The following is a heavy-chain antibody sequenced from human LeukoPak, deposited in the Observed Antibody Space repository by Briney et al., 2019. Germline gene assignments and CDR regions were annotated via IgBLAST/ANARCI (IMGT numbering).Heavy chain of an antibody. Sequence: GAAVKVSCKASGYTFTGYYMHWVRQAPGQGLEWMGWINPNSGGTNYAQKFQGGVTMTRDTSISTAYMELSRLRSDDTAVFYCAKDISPNDNSWSGTDYWGQGTLVTVSS. D-gene: IGHD6-13*01. J-gene: IGHJ4*02. V-gene: IGHV1-2*02. CDR3: AKDISPNDNSWSGTDY. CDR2: INPNSGGT. CDR1: GYTFTGYY.